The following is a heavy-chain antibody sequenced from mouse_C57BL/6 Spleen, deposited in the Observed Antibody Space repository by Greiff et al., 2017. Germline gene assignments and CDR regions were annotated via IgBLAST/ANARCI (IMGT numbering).Heavy chain of an antibody. CDR3: AKPLYYYDSSCLDY. J-gene: IGHJ2*01. Sequence: EVQLQESGGGLVKPGGSLKLSCAASGFTFSSYTMSWVRQTPEKRLEWVATISGGGGNTYYPDSVKGRFTISRDNAKNTLYLQMSSLRSEDTALYYCAKPLYYYDSSCLDYWGQGTTLTVSS. CDR2: ISGGGGNT. D-gene: IGHD1-1*01. V-gene: IGHV5-9*01. CDR1: GFTFSSYT.